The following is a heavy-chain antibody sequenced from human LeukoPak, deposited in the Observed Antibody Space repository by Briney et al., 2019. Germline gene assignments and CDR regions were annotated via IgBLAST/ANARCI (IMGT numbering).Heavy chain of an antibody. Sequence: SQTLSLTCATSGDSVSSNSVTWNWIRQSPSRGLEWLGRTYYRSTWYNDYAVSVRGRITVNPDTSKNQFSLHLNSVIPEDTAVYYCARRLTQYDCFDPWGQGILVTVSS. CDR2: TYYRSTWYN. D-gene: IGHD2-2*01. V-gene: IGHV6-1*01. CDR1: GDSVSSNSVT. J-gene: IGHJ5*02. CDR3: ARRLTQYDCFDP.